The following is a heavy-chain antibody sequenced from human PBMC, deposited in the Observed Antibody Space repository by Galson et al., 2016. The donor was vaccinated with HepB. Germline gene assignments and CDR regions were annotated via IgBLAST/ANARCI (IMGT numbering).Heavy chain of an antibody. J-gene: IGHJ5*02. V-gene: IGHV1-69*02. CDR1: GGTFSRHN. D-gene: IGHD4-23*01. CDR2: VIAITGLT. Sequence: SVKVSCKASGGTFSRHNVNWVRQAPGQGLEWMGRVIAITGLTEYAQKFQGRVTITADKVTDTGYMELSGLRSEDTAVYYCASESGLLSAETSVVPPSWFDPWGQGTLVIVSS. CDR3: ASESGLLSAETSVVPPSWFDP.